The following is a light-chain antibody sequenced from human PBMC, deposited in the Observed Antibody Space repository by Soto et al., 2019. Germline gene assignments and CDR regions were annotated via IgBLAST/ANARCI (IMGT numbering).Light chain of an antibody. V-gene: IGKV3-11*01. J-gene: IGKJ5*01. CDR3: QQRSNWIT. CDR2: DAS. CDR1: QSVSSSY. Sequence: EIVLIQSPATLSLSPGERATLSCRASQSVSSSYLAWYQQKPGQAPRLLIYDASNRATGIPARFSGSGSGTDFTLTISSLEPEDFAVYYCQQRSNWITFGQGTRLEIK.